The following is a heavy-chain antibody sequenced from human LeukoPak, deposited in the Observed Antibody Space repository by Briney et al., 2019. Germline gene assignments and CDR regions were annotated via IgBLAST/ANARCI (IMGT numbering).Heavy chain of an antibody. V-gene: IGHV3-74*01. D-gene: IGHD6-13*01. CDR2: INSDGSST. Sequence: PGGSLRLSCAASGFTFSSYWIHWVRQAPGKGLVWVSRINSDGSSTNYAASVKGRFTISRDNAKNTLYLHMNSLRAEDTAVYYCATGVHGITAAGDYYFDYWGQGTLVTVSS. J-gene: IGHJ4*02. CDR3: ATGVHGITAAGDYYFDY. CDR1: GFTFSSYW.